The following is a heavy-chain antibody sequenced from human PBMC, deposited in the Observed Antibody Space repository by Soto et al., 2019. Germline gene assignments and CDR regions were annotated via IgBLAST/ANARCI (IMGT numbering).Heavy chain of an antibody. D-gene: IGHD2-2*02. V-gene: IGHV3-23*01. Sequence: GGSLRLSCAASGFTFSSYAMSWVRQAPGKGLEWVSAISGSGGSTYYADSVKGRFTISRDNSKNTLYLQMSSLRAEDTAVYYCAKSAGLGLNQLLYGDYFDYWGQGTLVTVSS. CDR3: AKSAGLGLNQLLYGDYFDY. CDR1: GFTFSSYA. J-gene: IGHJ4*02. CDR2: ISGSGGST.